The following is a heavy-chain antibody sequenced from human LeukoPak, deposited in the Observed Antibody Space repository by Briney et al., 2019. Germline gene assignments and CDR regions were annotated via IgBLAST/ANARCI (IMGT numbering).Heavy chain of an antibody. D-gene: IGHD4-23*01. CDR2: MNPNSGNT. V-gene: IGHV1-8*01. CDR3: ARGPPGGYYYYYGMDV. Sequence: ASVKVSCKASGYTFTSYDINWVRQATAQGLEWMGWMNPNSGNTGYAQKFQGRVTMTRNTSISTAYMELSSLRSEDTAVYYCARGPPGGYYYYYGMDVWGQGTTVTVSS. CDR1: GYTFTSYD. J-gene: IGHJ6*02.